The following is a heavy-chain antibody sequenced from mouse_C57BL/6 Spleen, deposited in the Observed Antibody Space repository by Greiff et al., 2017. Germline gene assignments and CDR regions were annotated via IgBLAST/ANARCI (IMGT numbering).Heavy chain of an antibody. CDR1: GFTFSDYG. J-gene: IGHJ3*01. V-gene: IGHV5-17*01. CDR2: ISSGSSTI. Sequence: EVKVVESGGGLVKPGGSLKLSCAASGFTFSDYGMHWVRQAPEKGLEWVAYISSGSSTIYYADTVKGRFTISRDNAKNTLFLQMTSLRSEDTAMYYCATSNSFAYWGQGTLVTVSA. D-gene: IGHD4-1*01. CDR3: ATSNSFAY.